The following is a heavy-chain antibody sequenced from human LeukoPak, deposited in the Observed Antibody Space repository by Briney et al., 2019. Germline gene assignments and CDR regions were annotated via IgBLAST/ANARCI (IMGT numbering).Heavy chain of an antibody. J-gene: IGHJ4*02. CDR3: AKEGAAAGAFDY. CDR1: GFTFSSYG. Sequence: GGSLRLSCAASGFTFSSYGMHWVRQAPGKGLEWVAVISYDGSDKYYADSVKGRFTISRDNSKNTLYLQMNSLRAEDTAVYYCAKEGAAAGAFDYWGQGTLVTVSS. CDR2: ISYDGSDK. D-gene: IGHD6-13*01. V-gene: IGHV3-30*18.